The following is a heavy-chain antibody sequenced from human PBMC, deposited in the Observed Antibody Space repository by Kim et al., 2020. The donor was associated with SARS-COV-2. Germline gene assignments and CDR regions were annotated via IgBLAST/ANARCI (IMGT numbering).Heavy chain of an antibody. V-gene: IGHV4-34*01. CDR2: TSHRGST. D-gene: IGHD3-22*01. J-gene: IGHJ4*02. Sequence: SETLSLTCAVYGGSFSGYYWSWIRQTPGKGLEWIGETSHRGSTNYNSSLKSRVTLSVDTSKNQFSLRLTSVTAADTAIYYCARGPIPSGFSDSWGQGILV. CDR3: ARGPIPSGFSDS. CDR1: GGSFSGYY.